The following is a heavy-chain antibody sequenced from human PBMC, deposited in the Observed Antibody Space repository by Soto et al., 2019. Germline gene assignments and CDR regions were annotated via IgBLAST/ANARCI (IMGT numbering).Heavy chain of an antibody. CDR1: GYSFTSYW. Sequence: GESLKISCKGSGYSFTSYWIGWVRQMPGKGLEWMGIIYPGDSDTRYSPSFQGQVTISADKSISTAYLQWSSLKASDTAMYYCASQVRSSSPHYYGMDVWGQGTTVTVSS. CDR2: IYPGDSDT. D-gene: IGHD6-6*01. V-gene: IGHV5-51*01. J-gene: IGHJ6*02. CDR3: ASQVRSSSPHYYGMDV.